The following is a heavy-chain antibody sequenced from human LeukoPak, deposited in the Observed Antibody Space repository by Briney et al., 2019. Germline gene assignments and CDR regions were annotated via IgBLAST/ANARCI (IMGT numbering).Heavy chain of an antibody. J-gene: IGHJ4*02. CDR2: IYHSGST. CDR3: ARRSNYDDDAFDY. D-gene: IGHD4-11*01. Sequence: MPSETLSLTCAVSGGSISSGGYSWSWIRQPPGKGLEWIGYIYHSGSTYYNPSLKSRVTISVDRSKNQFSLKLSSVTAADTAVYYCARRSNYDDDAFDYWGQGTLVTVSS. V-gene: IGHV4-30-2*01. CDR1: GGSISSGGYS.